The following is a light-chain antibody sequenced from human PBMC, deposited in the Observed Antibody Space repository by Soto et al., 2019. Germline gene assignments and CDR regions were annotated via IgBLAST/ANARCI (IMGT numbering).Light chain of an antibody. CDR3: SSYTSSSTRV. J-gene: IGLJ1*01. V-gene: IGLV2-14*01. CDR1: SSDVGGYNY. CDR2: DVS. Sequence: QSALTQPASVSGSPGQSITISCTGTSSDVGGYNYVSWYQQHPGKAPKLMIYDVSNRPSGVSNRFSGSKSGNTASLTIPGLQAEDKADYYCSSYTSSSTRVFGTGTKVTVL.